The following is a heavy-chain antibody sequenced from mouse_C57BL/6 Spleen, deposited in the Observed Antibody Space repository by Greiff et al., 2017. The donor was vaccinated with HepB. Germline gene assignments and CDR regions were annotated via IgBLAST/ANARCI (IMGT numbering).Heavy chain of an antibody. V-gene: IGHV1-81*01. CDR2: IYPRSGNT. D-gene: IGHD1-1*01. CDR1: GYTFTSYG. CDR3: ARESYYYGSSYYWFAY. J-gene: IGHJ3*01. Sequence: QVQLQQSGAELARPGASVKLSCKASGYTFTSYGISWVKQRTGQGLEWIGEIYPRSGNTYYNEKFKGKATLTADKSSSTAYMELRSLTSEDSAVYFCARESYYYGSSYYWFAYWGQGTLVTVSA.